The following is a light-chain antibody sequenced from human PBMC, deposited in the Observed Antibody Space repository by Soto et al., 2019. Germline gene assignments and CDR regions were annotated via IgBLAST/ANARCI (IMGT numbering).Light chain of an antibody. CDR3: QQYRTPSQT. J-gene: IGKJ1*01. Sequence: EIVLTQSPGTLSLSPGESATLSCRASQTMGSSYLAWYQQRPGQAPRLLIYGGANRATGIPDRFSATGSETDFTLAISRLEPEDFAVYYCQQYRTPSQTFGQGTKVE. V-gene: IGKV3-20*01. CDR2: GGA. CDR1: QTMGSSY.